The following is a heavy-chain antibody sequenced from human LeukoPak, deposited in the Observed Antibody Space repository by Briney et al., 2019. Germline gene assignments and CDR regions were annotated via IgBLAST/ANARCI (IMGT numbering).Heavy chain of an antibody. Sequence: PSETLSLTCTVSGGAISGRRDYWGWIRQPPGKGLEWIASIYYSGSTHYNPSLKSRVTISVDTFRNQFSLELRTATAADSAIYYCARNVSRGEPGGAFDIWGQGTMVTVSS. V-gene: IGHV4-39*01. CDR2: IYYSGST. CDR1: GGAISGRRDY. CDR3: ARNVSRGEPGGAFDI. D-gene: IGHD3-16*01. J-gene: IGHJ3*02.